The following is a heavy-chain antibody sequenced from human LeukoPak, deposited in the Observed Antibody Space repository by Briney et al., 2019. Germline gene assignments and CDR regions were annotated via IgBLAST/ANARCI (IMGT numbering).Heavy chain of an antibody. CDR1: GFTFSNYA. V-gene: IGHV3-15*01. J-gene: IGHJ4*02. D-gene: IGHD3-16*02. CDR3: TTDLRS. Sequence: GGSLRLSCAASGFTFSNYAVAWVRQAPGKGLEWVGRIKSKTDGGTTGYAAPVKGRFTISRDDSKNTLYLQMNRLKTEDTALYYCTTDLRSWGQGALVTVSS. CDR2: IKSKTDGGTT.